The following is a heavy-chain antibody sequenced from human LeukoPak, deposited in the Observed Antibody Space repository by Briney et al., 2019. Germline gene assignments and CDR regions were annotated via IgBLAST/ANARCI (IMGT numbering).Heavy chain of an antibody. CDR1: GGSLSGSY. CDR3: AXXXXXXGYYKVDY. D-gene: IGHD3-9*01. J-gene: IGHJ4*02. V-gene: IGHV4-34*01. Sequence: SETLSLTCAVYGGSLSGSYWSWIRQPPGKGLEWIGEINHSGSANYNPSLKSRVTLSIDKSKNQFSLNLNSVTAADTAVYYCAXXXXXXGYYKVDYWGQGTLVTVSS. CDR2: INHSGSA.